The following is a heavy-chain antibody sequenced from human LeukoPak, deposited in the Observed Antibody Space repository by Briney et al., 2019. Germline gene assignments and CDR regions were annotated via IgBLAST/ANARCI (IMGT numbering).Heavy chain of an antibody. Sequence: PSETLSLTCTVSGYSISSDYFWGWIRPPPGKGLECIGTIYHSGSTYYNPSLKSRVTISVDTSKNQFSLKLNSVTAADTAVYYCARIYSSSWFLNWFDPWGQGTLVTVSS. V-gene: IGHV4-38-2*02. CDR3: ARIYSSSWFLNWFDP. J-gene: IGHJ5*02. CDR1: GYSISSDYF. CDR2: IYHSGST. D-gene: IGHD6-13*01.